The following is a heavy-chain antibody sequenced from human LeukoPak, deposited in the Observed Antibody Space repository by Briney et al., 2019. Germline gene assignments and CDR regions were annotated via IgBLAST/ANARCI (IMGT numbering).Heavy chain of an antibody. CDR1: GGSISSYY. V-gene: IGHV4-59*01. D-gene: IGHD3-22*01. Sequence: SETLSLTCTVSGGSISSYYWSWIRQPPGKGLEWIGYIYYSGSTNYNPSLKSRVTISVDTSKNQFSLKLSSVTAADTAVYYCARADGGSDSSGYYPLTNWFDPWGQGTLVTVSS. J-gene: IGHJ5*02. CDR3: ARADGGSDSSGYYPLTNWFDP. CDR2: IYYSGST.